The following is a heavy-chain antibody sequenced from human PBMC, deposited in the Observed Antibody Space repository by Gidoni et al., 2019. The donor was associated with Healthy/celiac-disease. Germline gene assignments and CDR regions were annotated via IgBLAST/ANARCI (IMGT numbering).Heavy chain of an antibody. Sequence: EVQLVESGGGLVQPGGSLRLSCAASGFTFSSYWMSWVRQAPGKGLEWVANIKQDGSEKYYVDSVKGRFTISRDNAKNSLYLQMNSLRAEDTAVYYCACLGITMVRGDPNFDYWGQGTLVTVSS. D-gene: IGHD3-10*01. J-gene: IGHJ4*02. V-gene: IGHV3-7*01. CDR3: ACLGITMVRGDPNFDY. CDR1: GFTFSSYW. CDR2: IKQDGSEK.